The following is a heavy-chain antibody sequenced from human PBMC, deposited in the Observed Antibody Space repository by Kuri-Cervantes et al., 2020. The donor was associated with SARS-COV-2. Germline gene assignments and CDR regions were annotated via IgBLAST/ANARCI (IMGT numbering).Heavy chain of an antibody. Sequence: GGSLRLSCAASGFTFSSYGMNWVRQAPGKGLEWVGRIRSKTDGGEIEYAAPAKGRFTISRDDSKNTLYLQMRSLRTDDTAVYFCWQVVVGTAIDYWGQGSLVTVSS. CDR3: WQVVVGTAIDY. J-gene: IGHJ4*02. V-gene: IGHV3-15*01. CDR2: IRSKTDGGEI. CDR1: GFTFSSYG. D-gene: IGHD2-21*02.